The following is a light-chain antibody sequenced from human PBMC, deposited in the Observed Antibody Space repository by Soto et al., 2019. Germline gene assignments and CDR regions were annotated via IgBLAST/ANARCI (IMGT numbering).Light chain of an antibody. J-gene: IGKJ5*01. CDR1: QSVSSN. CDR2: GAS. Sequence: EIVMTQSPATLSVSPGERATFSCRASQSVSSNLAWYQHKPGQAPRLLIYGASTRATGIPARFSGSGSGTEFTLTISSLQSEDFAVYYCQHYNNWSTFGQGTRLEIK. V-gene: IGKV3D-15*01. CDR3: QHYNNWST.